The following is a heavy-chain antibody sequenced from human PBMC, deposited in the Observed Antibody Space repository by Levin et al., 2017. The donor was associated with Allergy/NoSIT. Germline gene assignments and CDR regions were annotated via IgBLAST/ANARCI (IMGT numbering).Heavy chain of an antibody. CDR2: ISGSGGST. D-gene: IGHD6-19*01. J-gene: IGHJ5*02. CDR1: GVTIGSYA. Sequence: GGSLRLSCAASGVTIGSYAMSWVRQAPGKGLEWVSAISGSGGSTYYADSVKGRFTISRDNSKNTLYLQMNSLRAEDTAVYYCAKLVPVALAAHRGWFDPWGQGTLVTVSS. V-gene: IGHV3-23*01. CDR3: AKLVPVALAAHRGWFDP.